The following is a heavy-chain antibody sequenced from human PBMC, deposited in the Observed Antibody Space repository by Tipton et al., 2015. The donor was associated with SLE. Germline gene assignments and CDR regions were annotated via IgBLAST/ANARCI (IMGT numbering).Heavy chain of an antibody. CDR2: INHSGNT. CDR1: GGSFSGYY. V-gene: IGHV4-34*01. D-gene: IGHD3-3*01. CDR3: VRSSGYYIDF. J-gene: IGHJ4*02. Sequence: LRLSCAVYGGSFSGYYWTWIRQPPGKGLEWIGEINHSGNTNYSPSLESRVIMSVDTSKNQFSLRLDSLTAADTAIYYCVRSSGYYIDFWGQGTLVTVSS.